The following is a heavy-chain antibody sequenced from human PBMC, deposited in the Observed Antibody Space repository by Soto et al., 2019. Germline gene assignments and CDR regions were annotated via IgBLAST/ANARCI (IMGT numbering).Heavy chain of an antibody. CDR2: ISYDGSNK. J-gene: IGHJ6*02. CDR3: AKDRIGQSYYYYGMDV. CDR1: GFTFSSYG. V-gene: IGHV3-30*18. Sequence: PGGSLRLSCAASGFTFSSYGMHWVRQAPGKGLEWVAVISYDGSNKYYADSVKGRFTISRDNSKNTLYLQMNSLRAEDTAVYYCAKDRIGQSYYYYGMDVWGQGTTVTVSS.